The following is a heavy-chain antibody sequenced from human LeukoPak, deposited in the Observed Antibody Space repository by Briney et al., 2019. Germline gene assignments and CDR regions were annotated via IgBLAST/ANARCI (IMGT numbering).Heavy chain of an antibody. CDR1: GFTFGSSA. D-gene: IGHD6-13*01. CDR2: ITVGATT. J-gene: IGHJ4*02. Sequence: GGSLRLSCAASGFTFGSSAMGWVRQTPEKGLAWVSTITVGATTYYTGSVKGRFTISRDNFRNTLYLQMNSLRAEDTAVYYCMKGTSAGNKGGDYWGQGTLVIVSS. CDR3: MKGTSAGNKGGDY. V-gene: IGHV3-23*01.